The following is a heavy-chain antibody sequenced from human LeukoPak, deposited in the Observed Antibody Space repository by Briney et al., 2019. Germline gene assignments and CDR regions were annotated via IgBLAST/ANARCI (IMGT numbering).Heavy chain of an antibody. CDR2: IYYSGST. V-gene: IGHV4-39*01. CDR1: GGSIRSSNYN. J-gene: IGHJ6*03. CDR3: ARVRYGSGSLYYYYYYMDV. Sequence: SETLSLTCTVSGGSIRSSNYNWGWIRQPPGTGLEWIGSIYYSGSTYYNPSLKSRVTISVDTSKNQFSLKLSSVTAADTAIYYCARVRYGSGSLYYYYYYMDVWGKGTTVTISS. D-gene: IGHD3-10*01.